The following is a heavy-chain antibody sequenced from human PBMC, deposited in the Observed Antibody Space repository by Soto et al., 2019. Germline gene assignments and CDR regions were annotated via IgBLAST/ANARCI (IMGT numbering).Heavy chain of an antibody. J-gene: IGHJ5*02. CDR2: ANGVGSGR. CDR1: GFTFTDYW. Sequence: EVQLVQSGGGLVQPGGSLTLSCTASGFTFTDYWMHWVRQGPGKGLVFVSRANGVGSGREYAASVKGRVTFSRDTARNTLYVQMYNLSAGVTAGYYCVGVALPTSSFGGGFIFFSPWGQGCLGSVSS. D-gene: IGHD3-16*02. CDR3: VGVALPTSSFGGGFIFFSP. V-gene: IGHV3-74*01.